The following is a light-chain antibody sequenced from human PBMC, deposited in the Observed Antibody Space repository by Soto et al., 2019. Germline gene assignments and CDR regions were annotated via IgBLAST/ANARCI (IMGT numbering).Light chain of an antibody. Sequence: DIQMTQSPSSLSTSVGDRVTITCRASQNISNYLNWYQQKPGKAPKLLIYAASSLQSGVPSRFSGSGSGTDFTLPISSLQPEDFATYSCQQSYNTNYPFGHGTKLEIK. J-gene: IGKJ2*01. CDR3: QQSYNTNYP. CDR1: QNISNY. CDR2: AAS. V-gene: IGKV1-39*01.